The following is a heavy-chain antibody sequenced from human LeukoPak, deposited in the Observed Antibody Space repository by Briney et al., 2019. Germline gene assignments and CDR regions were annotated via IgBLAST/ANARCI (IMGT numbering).Heavy chain of an antibody. J-gene: IGHJ4*02. CDR1: GYSFTNYW. Sequence: GDSLKISGLGSGYSFTNYWIAGVRQMPGKGLDWMGIIYPGDSDTRYSPSFQGHVTISSDKSISTAYLQWSSLKASDTAMFYCARSGSGTRFDYWGQGTLVTVSS. D-gene: IGHD6-19*01. V-gene: IGHV5-51*01. CDR3: ARSGSGTRFDY. CDR2: IYPGDSDT.